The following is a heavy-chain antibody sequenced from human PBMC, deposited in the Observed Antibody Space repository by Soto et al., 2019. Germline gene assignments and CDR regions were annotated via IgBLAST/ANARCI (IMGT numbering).Heavy chain of an antibody. D-gene: IGHD6-6*01. CDR2: ISGSDDST. Sequence: PGGSLRLSCAASGFTFSSYSMNWVRQAPGKGLEWVSVISGSDDSTYYADSVKGRFTISRDNSKNTLYLQMNSLRAEDTAVYYCAKRSSPSTFDYWGQGTLVTVSS. CDR1: GFTFSSYS. J-gene: IGHJ4*02. CDR3: AKRSSPSTFDY. V-gene: IGHV3-23*01.